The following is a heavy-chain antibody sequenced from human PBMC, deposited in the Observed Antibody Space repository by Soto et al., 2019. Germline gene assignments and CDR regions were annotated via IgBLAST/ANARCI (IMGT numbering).Heavy chain of an antibody. CDR3: VGSFPTNILWFDY. D-gene: IGHD2-8*01. Sequence: PSETLSLTCTVSGGSISSSSYYWGWIRQPPGKGLEWIGSIYYSGSTYYNPSLKSRATIYVDTSKNQFSLKLSPVTASDTAVYYWVGSFPTNILWFDYWGQGTLVTVYS. CDR2: IYYSGST. V-gene: IGHV4-39*01. CDR1: GGSISSSSYY. J-gene: IGHJ4*02.